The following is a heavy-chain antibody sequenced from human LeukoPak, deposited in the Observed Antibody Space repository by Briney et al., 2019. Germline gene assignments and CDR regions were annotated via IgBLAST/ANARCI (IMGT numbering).Heavy chain of an antibody. D-gene: IGHD3-3*01. CDR2: ISSSSSTI. Sequence: GGSLRLSCAASGFTFSSYSMNWVRQAPGKGLEWVSYISSSSSTIYYADSVKGRFTISRDNAKNSLYLQMNSLRAEDTAVYYCARDIFWSGYYNAYFDYWGQGTLVTVSS. CDR1: GFTFSSYS. J-gene: IGHJ4*02. V-gene: IGHV3-48*01. CDR3: ARDIFWSGYYNAYFDY.